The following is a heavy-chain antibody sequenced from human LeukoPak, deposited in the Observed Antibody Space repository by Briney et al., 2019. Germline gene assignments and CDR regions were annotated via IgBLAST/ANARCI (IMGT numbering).Heavy chain of an antibody. V-gene: IGHV5-51*01. CDR2: IYPGDSDT. CDR3: ASGGYCSSTSCHPASDAFDI. Sequence: GESLKISCKGSGYSFTSYWIGWVRQMPGKGLEWMGIIYPGDSDTRYSPSFQGQVTISADKSISTAYLQWSSLKASDTAMYYCASGGYCSSTSCHPASDAFDIWGQGTMVTVSS. D-gene: IGHD2-2*01. CDR1: GYSFTSYW. J-gene: IGHJ3*02.